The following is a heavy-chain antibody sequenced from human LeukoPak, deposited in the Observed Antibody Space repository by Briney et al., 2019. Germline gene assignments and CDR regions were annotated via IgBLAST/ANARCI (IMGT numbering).Heavy chain of an antibody. CDR1: GFTFSSYG. D-gene: IGHD1-26*01. V-gene: IGHV3-30*18. J-gene: IGHJ1*01. CDR3: AKEIGRGSYYPLQYFQH. CDR2: ISYDGSNK. Sequence: PGGSLRLSCAASGFTFSSYGMHWVRQAPGKGLEWVAVISYDGSNKYYADSVKGRFTISRDNSKNTLYLQMNSLRAEDTAVYYCAKEIGRGSYYPLQYFQHWGQGTLVTVSS.